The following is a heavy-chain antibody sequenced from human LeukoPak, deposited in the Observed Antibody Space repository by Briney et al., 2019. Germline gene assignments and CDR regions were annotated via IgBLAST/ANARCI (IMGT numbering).Heavy chain of an antibody. V-gene: IGHV4-30-4*08. CDR2: IYYSGST. CDR3: ARTVAYDSSGSYAHFDY. Sequence: SETLSLTCTVSGGSISSGDYYWSWIRQPPGKGLEWIGYIYYSGSTYYNPSLKSRVTISVDTSKNQFSLKLSSVTAADTAVYYCARTVAYDSSGSYAHFDYWGQGTLVTVSS. CDR1: GGSISSGDYY. J-gene: IGHJ4*02. D-gene: IGHD3-22*01.